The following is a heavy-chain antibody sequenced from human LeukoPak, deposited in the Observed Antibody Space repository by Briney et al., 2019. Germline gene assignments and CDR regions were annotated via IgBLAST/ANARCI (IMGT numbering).Heavy chain of an antibody. D-gene: IGHD6-19*01. CDR1: GGTFSSYA. J-gene: IGHJ5*02. V-gene: IGHV1-69*04. CDR3: ARDGVRLLGAVAGNWFDP. CDR2: IIPIFGIA. Sequence: SVKVSCKASGGTFSSYAISWVRQAPGQGLEWMGRIIPIFGIANYAQKFQGRVTITADKSTSIAYMELGSLRSEDTAVYYCARDGVRLLGAVAGNWFDPWGQGTLVTVSS.